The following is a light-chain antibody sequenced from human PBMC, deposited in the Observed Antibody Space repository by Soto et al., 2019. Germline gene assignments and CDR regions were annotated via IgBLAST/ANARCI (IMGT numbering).Light chain of an antibody. CDR2: GAS. CDR1: QSVSGN. J-gene: IGKJ3*01. Sequence: EIVMTQSPATLSVSQGERATLSCRASQSVSGNLAWYQQKPGQAPKLLIYGASSMSTGIPARFSGSGSGTDYTLIIISVQYEDYAVYYYQQYNNRTPITFGPGTKVDIK. CDR3: QQYNNRTPIT. V-gene: IGKV3-15*01.